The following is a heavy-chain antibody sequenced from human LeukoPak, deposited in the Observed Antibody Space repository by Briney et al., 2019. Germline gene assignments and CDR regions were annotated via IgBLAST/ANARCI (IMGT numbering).Heavy chain of an antibody. D-gene: IGHD1-26*01. CDR1: GFTFSSYA. CDR3: ARDPRAEGSYYSHTWFDP. CDR2: ISYDGTNK. V-gene: IGHV3-30-3*01. Sequence: PGGSLRLSCAASGFTFSSYAIHWVRQAPGKGLEWVGGISYDGTNKNYADSVKGRLTISRDNSKNTLYLEMNSLRAEDTAVYYCARDPRAEGSYYSHTWFDPWGQGTLVTVSS. J-gene: IGHJ5*02.